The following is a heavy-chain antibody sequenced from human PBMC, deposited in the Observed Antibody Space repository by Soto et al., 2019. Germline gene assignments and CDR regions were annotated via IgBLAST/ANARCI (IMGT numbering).Heavy chain of an antibody. Sequence: ASVKVSCKASGDTFTVYFMHWVRQAPGQGLEWMGWINPNSGGTNYAQKFQGRVTMTRDTSISTFYMELSRLRSDDTAVYYCARGGGSPGFYYYHGMDVWGQGTTVTVSS. D-gene: IGHD2-15*01. J-gene: IGHJ6*02. CDR1: GDTFTVYF. CDR2: INPNSGGT. CDR3: ARGGGSPGFYYYHGMDV. V-gene: IGHV1-2*02.